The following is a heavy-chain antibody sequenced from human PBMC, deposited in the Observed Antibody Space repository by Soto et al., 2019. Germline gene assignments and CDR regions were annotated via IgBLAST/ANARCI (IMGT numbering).Heavy chain of an antibody. CDR2: VSAYNGNT. CDR3: ARDRRITGTTHWFDP. D-gene: IGHD1-7*01. Sequence: ASEKVCCKASGYTFTSSGISWVRQAPGHGLEWMGWVSAYNGNTNYAQKLQGRVTMTTDTSTSTAYMELRSLRSDDTAVYYWARDRRITGTTHWFDPWGQGTLVTVSS. J-gene: IGHJ5*02. CDR1: GYTFTSSG. V-gene: IGHV1-18*04.